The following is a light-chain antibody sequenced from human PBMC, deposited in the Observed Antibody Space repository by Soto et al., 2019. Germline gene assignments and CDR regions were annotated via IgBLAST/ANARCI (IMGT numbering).Light chain of an antibody. V-gene: IGKV3-20*01. CDR2: SAS. J-gene: IGKJ4*01. Sequence: EIVLTQSPGTLSLSQKETVTLSCRASQSISSNYVAWFQHKPGQAPRLLIYSASSRAPGIPERFSGSGSGTDFSLTINRLEPEDSAVFYCLQYGYPQLTFGGGTKVDIK. CDR1: QSISSNY. CDR3: LQYGYPQLT.